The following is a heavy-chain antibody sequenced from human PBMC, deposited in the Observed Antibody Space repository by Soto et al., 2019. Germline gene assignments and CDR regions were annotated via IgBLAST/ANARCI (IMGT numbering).Heavy chain of an antibody. CDR2: IHADNGNA. CDR3: ARELDYWYFDL. J-gene: IGHJ2*01. CDR1: GYTFSYYS. D-gene: IGHD1-1*01. Sequence: QVQIVQSGAEVKKPGASVKLSCKGSGYTFSYYSVHWVRQAPGQRLEWMGWIHADNGNAKYSQKFQGRVTITRDPSGNTAYMELSNLRSEDTAVYYCARELDYWYFDLWGRGTLVTVSS. V-gene: IGHV1-3*01.